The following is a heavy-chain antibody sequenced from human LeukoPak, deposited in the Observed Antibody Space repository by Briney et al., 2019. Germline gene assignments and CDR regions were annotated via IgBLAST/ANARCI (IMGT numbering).Heavy chain of an antibody. V-gene: IGHV3-30-3*01. Sequence: GRSLRLSCVDSGFIFSSYALHWLRQAPGKGLEWVAVISADGNEQYYADSVKGRFTISRDNAKNSLYLQMNSLRAEDTAVYYCARASTGYSSGWHLDYWGQGTLVTVSS. CDR3: ARASTGYSSGWHLDY. J-gene: IGHJ4*02. D-gene: IGHD6-19*01. CDR2: ISADGNEQ. CDR1: GFIFSSYA.